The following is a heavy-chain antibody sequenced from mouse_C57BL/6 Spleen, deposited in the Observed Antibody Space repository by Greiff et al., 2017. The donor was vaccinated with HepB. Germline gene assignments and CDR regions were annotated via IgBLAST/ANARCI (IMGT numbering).Heavy chain of an antibody. CDR2: ISYDGSN. Sequence: EVQLVESGPGLVKPSQSLSLTCSVTGYSITSGYYWNWIRQFPGNKLGWMGYISYDGSNNYNPSLKNRISITRDTSKNQFFLKLNSVTTEDTATYYCAILGLDYWGQGTTLTVSS. CDR1: GYSITSGYY. CDR3: AILGLDY. D-gene: IGHD4-1*01. V-gene: IGHV3-6*01. J-gene: IGHJ2*01.